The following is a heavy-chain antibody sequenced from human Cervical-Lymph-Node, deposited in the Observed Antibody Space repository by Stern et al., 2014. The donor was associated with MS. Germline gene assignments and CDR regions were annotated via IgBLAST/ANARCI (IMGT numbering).Heavy chain of an antibody. V-gene: IGHV7-4-1*02. CDR3: ARGWLGPDWYFDL. Sequence: QVQLVESGSELKKPGASVKVSCKASGYTFTPYAMNWVRQAPGQGLEWMGWINTNTGNPTYAPGFTGRFVFSLDTSVSTAYLQISSLRVNDTAVYYCARGWLGPDWYFDLWGRGTLVTVSS. CDR1: GYTFTPYA. CDR2: INTNTGNP. D-gene: IGHD5-12*01. J-gene: IGHJ2*01.